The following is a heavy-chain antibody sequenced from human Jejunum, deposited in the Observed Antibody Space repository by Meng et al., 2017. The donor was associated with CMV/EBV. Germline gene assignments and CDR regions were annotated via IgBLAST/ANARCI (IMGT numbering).Heavy chain of an antibody. CDR2: INTRKGDP. D-gene: IGHD2-15*01. CDR3: SRDGVCCSETTCRGLGL. CDR1: YTFTYVC. Sequence: YTFTYVCIHRGRQAPGKGLEWMGWINTRKGDPNYAWKFQGRVAMTRNTSIITAYMELSSLRSDDTAVYYCSRDGVCCSETTCRGLGLWGLGTLVTVSS. V-gene: IGHV1-2*02. J-gene: IGHJ4*02.